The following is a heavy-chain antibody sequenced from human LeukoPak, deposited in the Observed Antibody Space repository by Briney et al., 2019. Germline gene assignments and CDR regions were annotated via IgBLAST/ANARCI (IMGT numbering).Heavy chain of an antibody. CDR2: MNPNSGNT. Sequence: ASVKVSCKASGYTFTSYDINWVRQATGQGLEWMGWMNPNSGNTGYAQKFQGRVTMTRNTSTSTVYMELSSLRSEDTAVYYCAREWGSSGYYYYWGQGTLVTVSS. CDR3: AREWGSSGYYYY. D-gene: IGHD3-22*01. V-gene: IGHV1-8*01. J-gene: IGHJ4*02. CDR1: GYTFTSYD.